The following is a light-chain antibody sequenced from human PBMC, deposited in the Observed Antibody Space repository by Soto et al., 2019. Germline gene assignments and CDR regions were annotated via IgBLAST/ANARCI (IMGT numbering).Light chain of an antibody. V-gene: IGKV1-5*03. Sequence: EIQMTQSPSTLSASVGDRVTITCRASQSISSYLAWYQQKPGKAPKLLIYKASTLESGVPLRFSGSGSGTHFTLTISGLLPDDFATYYCQHYNNYPYTFGQGTKLEIK. CDR3: QHYNNYPYT. CDR1: QSISSY. J-gene: IGKJ2*01. CDR2: KAS.